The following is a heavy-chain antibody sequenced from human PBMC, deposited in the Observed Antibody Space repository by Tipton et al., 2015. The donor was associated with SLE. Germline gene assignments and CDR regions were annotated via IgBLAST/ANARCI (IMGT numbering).Heavy chain of an antibody. J-gene: IGHJ3*02. CDR1: GDSISSSSYY. CDR3: ARVGGDRREGFDI. Sequence: TLSLTCIVSGDSISSSSYYWGWIRQPPGKGLEWVGTVYYTGNTFYNPSLKSRVTISVDTSKNQFSLNLSSVTAADTAVYYCARVGGDRREGFDIWGQGTMVTVSS. D-gene: IGHD3-10*01. CDR2: VYYTGNT. V-gene: IGHV4-39*07.